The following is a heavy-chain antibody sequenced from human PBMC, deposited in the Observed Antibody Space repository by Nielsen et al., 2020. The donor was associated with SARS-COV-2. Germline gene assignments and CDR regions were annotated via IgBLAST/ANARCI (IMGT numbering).Heavy chain of an antibody. D-gene: IGHD2-2*01. Sequence: SETLSLTCAVYGGSFSGYYWSWIRQPPGKGLEWIGEINHSGSTNYNPSLKSRVTISVVTSKNQFSLKLSSVTAADTAVYYCARGKGQYQLPGRNWFDPWGQGTLVTVSS. CDR1: GGSFSGYY. CDR2: INHSGST. J-gene: IGHJ5*02. V-gene: IGHV4-34*01. CDR3: ARGKGQYQLPGRNWFDP.